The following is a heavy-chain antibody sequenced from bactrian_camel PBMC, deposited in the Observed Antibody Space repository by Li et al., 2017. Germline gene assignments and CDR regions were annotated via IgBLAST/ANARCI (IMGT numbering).Heavy chain of an antibody. D-gene: IGHD5*01. CDR2: LDSDGRP. CDR1: GTSYSSGC. CDR3: ALGASGLLPNGS. V-gene: IGHV3S53*01. J-gene: IGHJ6*01. Sequence: VQLVESGGGSAQVGGSLRLSCAVSGTSYSSGCVVWFRQFPGKEREGGAGLDSDGRPTYADSVKGRFIISRDDATSTLYLQLNDLKFDDTAMYHCALGASGLLPNGSRGKGTQVTVS.